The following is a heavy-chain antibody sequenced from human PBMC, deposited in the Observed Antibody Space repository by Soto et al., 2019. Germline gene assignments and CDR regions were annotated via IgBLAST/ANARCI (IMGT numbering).Heavy chain of an antibody. J-gene: IGHJ4*01. Sequence: ASVKVSCKSSGYTFIDFYIHWVRQAPGQGLEWMGWINPNTGGAVYAQKFLGRVTMTRDTSISTAYMELSGLRSDDTAIYFCATSTYDYFWSCAYWGDGTLVPVS. CDR1: GYTFIDFY. V-gene: IGHV1-2*02. CDR3: ATSTYDYFWSCAY. D-gene: IGHD3-3*01. CDR2: INPNTGGA.